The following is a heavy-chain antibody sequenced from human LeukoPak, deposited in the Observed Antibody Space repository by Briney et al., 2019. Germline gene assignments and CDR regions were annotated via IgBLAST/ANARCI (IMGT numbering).Heavy chain of an antibody. CDR1: GGSLSSSSYY. V-gene: IGHV4-39*01. J-gene: IGHJ6*03. CDR2: IYYSGST. Sequence: SETLSLTCTVSGGSLSSSSYYWGWIRQPPGKGLEWIGSIYYSGSTYYNPSLKSRVTISVDTSKNQFSLKLSSVTAADTAVYYCARHRHYYYYYMDVWGKGTTVTVSS. CDR3: ARHRHYYYYYMDV.